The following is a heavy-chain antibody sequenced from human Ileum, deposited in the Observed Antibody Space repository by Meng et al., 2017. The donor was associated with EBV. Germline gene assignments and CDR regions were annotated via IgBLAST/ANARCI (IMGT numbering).Heavy chain of an antibody. J-gene: IGHJ4*02. CDR1: GGSISSYY. D-gene: IGHD2-15*01. Sequence: QGLLQGSGPGLVKPSETLSLTCTFSGGSISSYYWSWIRQPPGKGLEWIGYIYYSGSTNYNPSLKSRVTISVDTSKNQFSLNLSSVTAADTAVYYCARGGWSLDYWGQGTLVTVSS. CDR2: IYYSGST. CDR3: ARGGWSLDY. V-gene: IGHV4-59*08.